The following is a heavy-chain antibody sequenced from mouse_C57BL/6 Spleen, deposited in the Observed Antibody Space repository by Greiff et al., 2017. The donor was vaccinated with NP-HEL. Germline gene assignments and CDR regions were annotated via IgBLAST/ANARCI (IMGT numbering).Heavy chain of an antibody. V-gene: IGHV14-1*01. D-gene: IGHD1-1*01. CDR2: IDPEDGDT. Sequence: VQLKQSGAELVRPGASVKLSCTASGFNIKDYYMHWVKQRPEQGLEWIGRIDPEDGDTEYAPKFQGKATMTADTSSNTAYLQLSSLTSEDTAVYYCTTGGYGSSYKDYWGQGTTLTVSS. J-gene: IGHJ2*01. CDR1: GFNIKDYY. CDR3: TTGGYGSSYKDY.